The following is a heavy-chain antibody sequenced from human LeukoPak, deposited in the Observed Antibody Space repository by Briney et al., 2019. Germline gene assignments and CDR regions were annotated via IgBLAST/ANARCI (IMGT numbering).Heavy chain of an antibody. CDR1: GFTFSNYA. D-gene: IGHD3-22*01. CDR3: AKRGESSGYYLDY. V-gene: IGHV3-23*01. Sequence: GGSLRLSCAASGFTFSNYAMSWVRQAPGRGLEWVSGISGSGGNTYYADSVKGRFTISRDNSKNTLYLQMNSLRAEDTAVYYCAKRGESSGYYLDYWGQGTLATASS. J-gene: IGHJ4*02. CDR2: ISGSGGNT.